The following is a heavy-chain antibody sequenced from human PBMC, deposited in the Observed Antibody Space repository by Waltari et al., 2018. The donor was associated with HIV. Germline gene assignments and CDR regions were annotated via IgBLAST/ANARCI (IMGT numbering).Heavy chain of an antibody. D-gene: IGHD3-10*01. V-gene: IGHV4-31*03. CDR2: IYYRWTT. Sequence: QVQLQESGPGLVKPSQTLSLTCTVSDGSISSNIYYWSWIRQHPGKGLEWIVQIYYRWTTHDNPSLKSRVTILRDTSKNQFSLKLSSVTAADTAVYYCARGGGVTVVRGITYYYYGMDVWGQGTTVIVSS. CDR3: ARGGGVTVVRGITYYYYGMDV. J-gene: IGHJ6*02. CDR1: DGSISSNIYY.